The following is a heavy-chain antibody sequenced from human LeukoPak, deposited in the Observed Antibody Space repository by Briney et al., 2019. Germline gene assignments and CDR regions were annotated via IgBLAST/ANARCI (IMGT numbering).Heavy chain of an antibody. Sequence: GGSLRLSCAASGFTFSDYAMTWVRQAPGRGLEWVAHAAGRGGATYYADSVKGRFTISRDNSKNTLYLQMNSLRAEDTAVYYCAKEMEYSSGWDFDYWGQGTLVTVSS. CDR1: GFTFSDYA. D-gene: IGHD6-19*01. CDR2: AAGRGGAT. J-gene: IGHJ4*02. CDR3: AKEMEYSSGWDFDY. V-gene: IGHV3-23*01.